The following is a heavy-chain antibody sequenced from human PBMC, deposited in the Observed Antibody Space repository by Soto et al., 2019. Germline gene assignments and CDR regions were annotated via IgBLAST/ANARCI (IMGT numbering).Heavy chain of an antibody. CDR3: ARENYDFWSGYAAYYYYGMDV. CDR2: IWYDGSNK. V-gene: IGHV3-33*01. D-gene: IGHD3-3*01. CDR1: GFTFISYG. Sequence: GGSLRLSCAASGFTFISYGMHWVLQAPCKGLEWVAVIWYDGSNKYYADSVKGRFTISRDNSKSTLYLQMNSLRAEDTAVYYCARENYDFWSGYAAYYYYGMDVWGQGTTVTVSS. J-gene: IGHJ6*02.